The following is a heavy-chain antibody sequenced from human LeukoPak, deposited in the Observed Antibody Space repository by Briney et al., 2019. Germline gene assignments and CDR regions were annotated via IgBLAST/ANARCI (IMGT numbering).Heavy chain of an antibody. J-gene: IGHJ6*03. V-gene: IGHV4-39*07. CDR3: ARYSSNDFWSGSIWSYYYYYMDV. D-gene: IGHD3-3*01. Sequence: SETLSLTCTVSGGSISSSSYYWGWIRQPPGKGLEWIGSIYYSGSTYYNPSLKSRVTISVDTSKNQFSLKLSSVTAADTAVYYCARYSSNDFWSGSIWSYYYYYMDVWGKGTTVTVSS. CDR1: GGSISSSSYY. CDR2: IYYSGST.